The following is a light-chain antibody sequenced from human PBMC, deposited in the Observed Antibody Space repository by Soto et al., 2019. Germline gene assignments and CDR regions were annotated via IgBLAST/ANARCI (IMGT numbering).Light chain of an antibody. CDR3: QQLNSYPGT. J-gene: IGKJ1*01. V-gene: IGKV1-9*01. CDR2: AAS. CDR1: PGISNY. Sequence: DIHLTQSPSFLSASVGDRVTITCRASPGISNYLAWYQQKPGKAPKLLIFAASTLQSGVPSRFSGSGSGTEFTLTISSLQPEDFATYYCQQLNSYPGTFGQGTKLEIK.